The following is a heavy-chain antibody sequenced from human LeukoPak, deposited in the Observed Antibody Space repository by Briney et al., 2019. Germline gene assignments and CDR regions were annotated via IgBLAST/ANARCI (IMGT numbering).Heavy chain of an antibody. CDR3: ARDREGATLNDAFDI. J-gene: IGHJ3*02. V-gene: IGHV3-21*01. CDR2: ISSSSSYI. CDR1: GFTFSSYS. D-gene: IGHD1-26*01. Sequence: PGGSLRLSCAASGFTFSSYSMNWVRQAPGKGLGWVSSISSSSSYIYYADSVKGRFTISRDNANNSLYLQMNSLRAEDTAVYYCARDREGATLNDAFDIWGQGTMVTVSS.